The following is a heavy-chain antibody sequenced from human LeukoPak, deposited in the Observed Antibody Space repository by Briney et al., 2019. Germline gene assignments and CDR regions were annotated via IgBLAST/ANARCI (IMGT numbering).Heavy chain of an antibody. CDR1: GYDFTNYA. Sequence: ASAKVSCKASGYDFTNYAITWVRQAPGQGLEWMGWISPYNGQTNYAQNLQGRITMTTDTSTTTGYMELKSLRSDDTAVYYCARDPPEDYYDSSGYYLFGYWGQGTLVTVSS. CDR2: ISPYNGQT. D-gene: IGHD3-22*01. CDR3: ARDPPEDYYDSSGYYLFGY. J-gene: IGHJ4*02. V-gene: IGHV1-18*01.